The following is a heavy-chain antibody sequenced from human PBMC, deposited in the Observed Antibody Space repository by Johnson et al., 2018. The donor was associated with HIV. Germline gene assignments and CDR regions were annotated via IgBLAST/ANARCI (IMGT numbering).Heavy chain of an antibody. J-gene: IGHJ3*02. CDR1: GFNVSTNN. V-gene: IGHV3-66*01. CDR2: TYSGGNT. Sequence: MQLVESGGGLIQPGGSLRLSCAASGFNVSTNNMNWVRQAPGKGLEWVSVTYSGGNTYYADSVRGRFTISRDTSKNTLYLQMSSLKVEDTALYYCARGGWGDAFDIWGQGTMVTVSS. D-gene: IGHD3-16*01. CDR3: ARGGWGDAFDI.